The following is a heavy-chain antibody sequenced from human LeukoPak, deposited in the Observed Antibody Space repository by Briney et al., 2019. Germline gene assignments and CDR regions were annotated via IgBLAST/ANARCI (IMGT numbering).Heavy chain of an antibody. CDR2: INPSNGST. D-gene: IGHD2-8*02. V-gene: IGHV1-46*04. Sequence: GASVKVSCKASGYIFTSYFIHWVRQAPGQGLEWMGIINPSNGSTSYAQKLQGRVTTTSDTSTSTVYMELSSLRSEDTAVYYCARDGSSTGTHFDTFDYWGQGTLVTVSS. J-gene: IGHJ4*02. CDR3: ARDGSSTGTHFDTFDY. CDR1: GYIFTSYF.